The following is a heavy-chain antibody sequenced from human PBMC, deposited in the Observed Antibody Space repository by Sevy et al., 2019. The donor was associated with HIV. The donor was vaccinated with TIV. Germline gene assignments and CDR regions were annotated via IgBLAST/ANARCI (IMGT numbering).Heavy chain of an antibody. D-gene: IGHD6-13*01. CDR1: GFTFSSYA. J-gene: IGHJ6*03. CDR2: ISSNGGST. CDR3: ARAGGSSYYYYYYYYMDV. Sequence: GGSLRLSCAASGFTFSSYAMHWVRQAPGKGLEYVSAISSNGGSTYYANSVKGRFTISRDNSKNTLYLQMGSLRAEDMAVSYCARAGGSSYYYYYYYYMDVWGKGTTVTVSS. V-gene: IGHV3-64*01.